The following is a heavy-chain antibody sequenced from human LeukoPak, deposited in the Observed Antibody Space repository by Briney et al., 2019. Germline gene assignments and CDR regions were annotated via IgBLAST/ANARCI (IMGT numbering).Heavy chain of an antibody. Sequence: GGSLRLSCAASGFTFSSYWTHWVRQAPGKGLVWVSRINSDGSSTSYADSVKGRFTISRDNSKNTLYLQMNSLRAEDTAVYYCAKDDYYYYYMDVWGKGTTVTISS. CDR2: INSDGSST. J-gene: IGHJ6*03. CDR1: GFTFSSYW. V-gene: IGHV3-74*01. CDR3: AKDDYYYYYMDV.